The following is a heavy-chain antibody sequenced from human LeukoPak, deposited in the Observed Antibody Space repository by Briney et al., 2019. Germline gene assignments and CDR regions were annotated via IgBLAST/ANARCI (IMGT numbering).Heavy chain of an antibody. CDR1: GYTFTGYY. J-gene: IGHJ6*03. V-gene: IGHV1-2*02. CDR2: INPNSGGT. CDR3: ARAGYEAIVATIKYYYYYYMDV. D-gene: IGHD5-12*01. Sequence: GASVKVSCKASGYTFTGYYMHWVRQAPGQGLEWMGWINPNSGGTNYAQKFQGRVTMTRDTSISTAYMELSRLRSDDTAVYYCARAGYEAIVATIKYYYYYYMDVWGKGTTVTISS.